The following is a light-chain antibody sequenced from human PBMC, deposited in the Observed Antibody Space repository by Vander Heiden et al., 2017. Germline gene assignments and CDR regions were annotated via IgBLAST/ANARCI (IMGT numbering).Light chain of an antibody. J-gene: IGKJ1*01. Sequence: DIQMTQSPSSLSASVGDRVTITCRASQSISSYLNWYQQKPGKAPKLLIYAASSLQSGVPSRFSGSGSGTDFTLTISRLQPEDFATYYCQQSDSTPRTFGQRTKVEIK. CDR3: QQSDSTPRT. CDR1: QSISSY. V-gene: IGKV1-39*01. CDR2: AAS.